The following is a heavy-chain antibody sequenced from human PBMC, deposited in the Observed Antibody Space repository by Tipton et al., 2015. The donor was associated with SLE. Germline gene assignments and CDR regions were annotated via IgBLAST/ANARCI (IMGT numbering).Heavy chain of an antibody. CDR3: ARAKDWEDAFEI. J-gene: IGHJ3*02. CDR1: GDSISDFY. CDR2: ISTSGST. Sequence: TLSLTCTVAGDSISDFYWNWIRQSPGRGLEWIGYISTSGSTFCNPSLKSRVTISVDTSKKQFSLKMSSMTAADTAIYYCARAKDWEDAFEIWGQGTMVTVSA. V-gene: IGHV4-4*08. D-gene: IGHD1-26*01.